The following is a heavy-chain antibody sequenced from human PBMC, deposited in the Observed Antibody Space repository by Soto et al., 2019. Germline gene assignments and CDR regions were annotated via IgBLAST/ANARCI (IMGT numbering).Heavy chain of an antibody. D-gene: IGHD3-3*01. CDR3: ARGRERKVLRFLESPWNWFDP. V-gene: IGHV4-31*11. CDR2: INLSGTT. Sequence: SDTLSLTCAVSGASIKTGGYYWTWIRQHPTKGLEWIGEINLSGTTYYNPSLKSRVTISVDTSKNQFSLKLSSVTAADTAVYYCARGRERKVLRFLESPWNWFDPWGQGTLVTVSS. CDR1: GASIKTGGYY. J-gene: IGHJ5*02.